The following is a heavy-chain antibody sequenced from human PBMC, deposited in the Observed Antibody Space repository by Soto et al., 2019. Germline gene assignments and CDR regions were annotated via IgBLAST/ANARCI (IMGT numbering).Heavy chain of an antibody. CDR2: ISYDGSNK. Sequence: TGGSLRLSCAASGFTFSSYAMHWVRQAPGKGLEWVAVISYDGSNKYYADSVKGRFTISRDNSKNTLYLQMNSLRAEDTAVYYCARGPLYSYGYGEEHGMDVWGQGTTVTVSS. CDR3: ARGPLYSYGYGEEHGMDV. CDR1: GFTFSSYA. J-gene: IGHJ6*02. V-gene: IGHV3-30-3*01. D-gene: IGHD5-18*01.